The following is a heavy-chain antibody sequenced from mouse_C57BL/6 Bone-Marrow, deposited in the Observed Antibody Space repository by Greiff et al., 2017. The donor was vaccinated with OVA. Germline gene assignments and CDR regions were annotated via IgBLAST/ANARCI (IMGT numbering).Heavy chain of an antibody. Sequence: LQQSGPGILQPSQTLSLTCSFSGFSLSTFGMGVGWIRQPSGKGLEWLAHIWWDDDKYYNPALKSRLTISKDTSKNQVFLKIANVDTADTATYYCARMWDDYDVAWFAYWGQGTLVTVSA. CDR2: IWWDDDK. CDR1: GFSLSTFGMG. J-gene: IGHJ3*01. D-gene: IGHD2-4*01. V-gene: IGHV8-8*01. CDR3: ARMWDDYDVAWFAY.